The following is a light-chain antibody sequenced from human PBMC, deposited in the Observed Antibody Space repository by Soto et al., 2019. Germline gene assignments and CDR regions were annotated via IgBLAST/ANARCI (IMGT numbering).Light chain of an antibody. J-gene: IGKJ4*01. CDR1: QGISSY. CDR2: AAS. CDR3: QQLNSYPLT. Sequence: IQLTQSPSSLSASVGDRVTITCRASQGISSYLAWYQQKPGKAPKLLIYAASTLQSGVPSKFSGSGSGTEFTLTISSLQPEDSATYYCQQLNSYPLTFGGGTKVEIK. V-gene: IGKV1-9*01.